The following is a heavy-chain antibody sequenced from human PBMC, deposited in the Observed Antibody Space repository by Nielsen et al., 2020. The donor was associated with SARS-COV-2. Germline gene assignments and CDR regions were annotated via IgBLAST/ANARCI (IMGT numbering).Heavy chain of an antibody. CDR1: GITYINYG. CDR2: IGTSGGNS. CDR3: AKDSGMIAEREVFDH. V-gene: IGHV3-23*01. J-gene: IGHJ4*02. D-gene: IGHD2-21*01. Sequence: GESLKISCEASGITYINYGMSWVRQAPGKGLEWVSSIGTSGGNSYYSDSVKGRFTISRDNSKNTLYLQMNSLRAEDTAVYYCAKDSGMIAEREVFDHWGQGTLVIVSS.